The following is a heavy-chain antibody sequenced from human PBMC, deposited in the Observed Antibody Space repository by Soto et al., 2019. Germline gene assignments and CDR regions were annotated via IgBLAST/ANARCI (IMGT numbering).Heavy chain of an antibody. CDR3: GSVRPSGYVLS. J-gene: IGHJ5*02. D-gene: IGHD6-25*01. CDR1: GGSLSSYY. CDR2: VYFSGNT. V-gene: IGHV4-59*01. Sequence: SETLSLTCTVSGGSLSSYYWTGIRQSPGKGLEWSGYVYFSGNTNYNPSLKSRVAISIDTSKNQFSLRLASVTAADTAFYYCGSVRPSGYVLSWGQGTLVTVSS.